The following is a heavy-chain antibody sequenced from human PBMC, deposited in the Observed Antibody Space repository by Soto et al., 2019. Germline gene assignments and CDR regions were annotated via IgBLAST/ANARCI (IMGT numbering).Heavy chain of an antibody. D-gene: IGHD5-18*01. Sequence: ESGPPLVNPTQTLTLTSTFSGFSLSTTGMCVSWIRQPPGKALEWLDLIDWADDKYYSTSLKTRLTITKDTSKNQVVLTMTNVEPVDTATYFCSRAVGGFTYGYPDYWGQGTLVTVSS. CDR3: SRAVGGFTYGYPDY. J-gene: IGHJ4*02. CDR2: IDWADDK. CDR1: GFSLSTTGMC. V-gene: IGHV2-70*01.